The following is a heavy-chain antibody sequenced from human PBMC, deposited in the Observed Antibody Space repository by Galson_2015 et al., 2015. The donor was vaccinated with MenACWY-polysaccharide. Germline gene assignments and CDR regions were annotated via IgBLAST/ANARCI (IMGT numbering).Heavy chain of an antibody. J-gene: IGHJ4*02. CDR1: GSPAPPPAAR. Sequence: PALVTPPPPLTLPCSFSGSPAPPPAARAGSIPQPPGKAPESLPLISWADDKRYNPSLKTRVTITKDTSKNQVLLKMTNMDPVDTATYYCAHRGNCRGYCYSFDHWGQGTLVTVSS. V-gene: IGHV2-5*02. CDR3: AHRGNCRGYCYSFDH. CDR2: ISWADDK. D-gene: IGHD2-21*02.